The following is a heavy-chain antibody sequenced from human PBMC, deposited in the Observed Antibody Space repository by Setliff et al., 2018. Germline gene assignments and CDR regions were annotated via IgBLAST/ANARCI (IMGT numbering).Heavy chain of an antibody. Sequence: GGSLRLSCAASGFTFRSYEMNWVRQAPGKGLEWISYITTSGSTIYYADSVKGRFTISRDNAKNSLYLQMTSLSAEDTAVYYCFGAGTCSYWGQGTLVTVSS. D-gene: IGHD3-10*01. V-gene: IGHV3-48*03. CDR2: ITTSGSTI. CDR3: FGAGTCSY. J-gene: IGHJ4*02. CDR1: GFTFRSYE.